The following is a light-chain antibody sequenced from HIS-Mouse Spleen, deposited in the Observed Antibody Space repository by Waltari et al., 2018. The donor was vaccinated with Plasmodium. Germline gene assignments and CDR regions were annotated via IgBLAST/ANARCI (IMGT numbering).Light chain of an antibody. Sequence: QSVLTQHPSASGTPGQRVTLSCSGRSSNIGRTYVYWYQQLPGTAPKLLIYRNNQRPSGFPYRFSVSESGSAASLAISGLRSEDEADDYCAAWDDILSGWVFGGGTKLTVL. CDR3: AAWDDILSGWV. V-gene: IGLV1-47*01. CDR2: RNN. CDR1: SSNIGRTY. J-gene: IGLJ3*02.